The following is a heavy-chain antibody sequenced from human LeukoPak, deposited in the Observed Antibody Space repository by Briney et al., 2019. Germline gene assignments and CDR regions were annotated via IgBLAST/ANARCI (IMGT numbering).Heavy chain of an antibody. CDR3: ARDGYNSWYFDY. V-gene: IGHV1-2*02. CDR1: GYTFTAYY. CDR2: INPNSGGT. Sequence: ASVKVSCKASGYTFTAYYKHWVRQAPGQGLEWMGWINPNSGGTNYAQKFQGRVTMTRDTSISTAYMELSRLRSDDTAVYYCARDGYNSWYFDYWGQGTLVTVSS. D-gene: IGHD5-24*01. J-gene: IGHJ4*02.